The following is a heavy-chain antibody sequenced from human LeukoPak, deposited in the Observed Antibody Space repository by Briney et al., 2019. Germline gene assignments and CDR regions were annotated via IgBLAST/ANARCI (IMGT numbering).Heavy chain of an antibody. J-gene: IGHJ4*02. CDR2: ISGSGGST. Sequence: GGSLRLSCAASGFTFSSYAMSWVRQAPGKGLEWVSAISGSGGSTYYADSVKGRFTTSRDNSKNTLYLQMNSLRAEDTAVYYCAKYLLNWGSYFDYWGQGTLVTVSS. V-gene: IGHV3-23*01. CDR1: GFTFSSYA. D-gene: IGHD7-27*01. CDR3: AKYLLNWGSYFDY.